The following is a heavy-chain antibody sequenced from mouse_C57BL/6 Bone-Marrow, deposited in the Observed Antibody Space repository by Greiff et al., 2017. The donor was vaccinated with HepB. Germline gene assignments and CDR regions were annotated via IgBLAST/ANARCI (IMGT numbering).Heavy chain of an antibody. J-gene: IGHJ1*03. V-gene: IGHV10-1*01. CDR1: GFSFNTYA. CDR3: VRGPLPRWYFDV. Sequence: GGGLVPPKGSLKLSCAASGFSFNTYAMNWVRQAPGKGLEWVARIRSKSNNYATYYADSVKDRFTISRDDSESMLYLQMNNLKTEDTAMYYCVRGPLPRWYFDVWGTGTTVTVSS. CDR2: IRSKSNNYAT. D-gene: IGHD2-1*01.